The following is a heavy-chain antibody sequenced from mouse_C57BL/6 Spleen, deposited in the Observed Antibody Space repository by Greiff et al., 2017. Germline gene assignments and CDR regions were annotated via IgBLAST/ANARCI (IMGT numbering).Heavy chain of an antibody. Sequence: VQLLQPGAELVRPGSSVKLSCKASGYTFTSYWMHWVKQRPIQGLEWIGNIDPSDSETHYNQKFKDKATLTVDKSSSTAYMQLSSLTSEDSAVYYCASQTAQASWFAYWGQGTLVTVSA. CDR1: GYTFTSYW. CDR2: IDPSDSET. J-gene: IGHJ3*01. D-gene: IGHD3-2*02. CDR3: ASQTAQASWFAY. V-gene: IGHV1-52*01.